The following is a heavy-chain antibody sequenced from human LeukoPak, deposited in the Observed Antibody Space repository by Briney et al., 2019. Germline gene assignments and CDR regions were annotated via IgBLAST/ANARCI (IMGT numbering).Heavy chain of an antibody. CDR2: INHSGST. CDR1: GGSISSGGYS. D-gene: IGHD3-22*01. V-gene: IGHV4-34*01. Sequence: SETLSLTCAVSGGSISSGGYSWSWIRQPPGKGLEWIGEINHSGSTNYNPSLKSRDTISVDTSKNQFSLRLSSVTAADTAVYYCARGPDYPILYYYDSSGYSNFDYWGQGTLVTASS. J-gene: IGHJ4*02. CDR3: ARGPDYPILYYYDSSGYSNFDY.